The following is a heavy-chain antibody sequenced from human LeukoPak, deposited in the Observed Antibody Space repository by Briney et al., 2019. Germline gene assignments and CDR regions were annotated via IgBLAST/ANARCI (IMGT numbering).Heavy chain of an antibody. V-gene: IGHV3-30*18. CDR2: ISYDGSNK. CDR3: AKDDHDY. CDR1: GVTFSSYG. Sequence: GGSLRLSCAATGVTFSSYGMHLVRQAPGKGLEWVAVISYDGSNKYYADSVKGRFTISRDNSKNTLYLQMNSLRAEDTAVYCCAKDDHDYWGQGTLVTVSS. J-gene: IGHJ4*02.